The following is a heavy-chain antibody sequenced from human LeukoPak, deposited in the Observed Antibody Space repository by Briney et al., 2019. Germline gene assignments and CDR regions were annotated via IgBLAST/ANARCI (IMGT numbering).Heavy chain of an antibody. V-gene: IGHV1-46*01. Sequence: ASVKVSCKASGYTFTSYYMHWVRQAPGQGLEWMGIINPSGGSTSYAQKFQGRVTMTRDMSTSTVYMELSSLRSEDTAVYYCAPLGLGELTNDYWGQGTLVTVSS. CDR3: APLGLGELTNDY. D-gene: IGHD3-10*01. J-gene: IGHJ4*02. CDR2: INPSGGST. CDR1: GYTFTSYY.